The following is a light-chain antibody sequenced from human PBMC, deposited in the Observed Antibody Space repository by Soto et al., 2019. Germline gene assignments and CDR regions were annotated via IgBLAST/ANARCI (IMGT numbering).Light chain of an antibody. Sequence: EIVMTQSPATLSVSPGERASLSCRASHSISTNLAWYQQTPGQAPRLLIHGASTRATGIPARFSGSGSGTEFTLTISSLQSEDFAIYYCQQYNNWPYTFGQGTKVGIK. CDR1: HSISTN. CDR2: GAS. V-gene: IGKV3-15*01. CDR3: QQYNNWPYT. J-gene: IGKJ2*01.